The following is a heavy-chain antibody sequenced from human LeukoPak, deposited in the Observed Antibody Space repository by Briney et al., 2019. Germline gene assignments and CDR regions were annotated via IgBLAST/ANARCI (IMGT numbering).Heavy chain of an antibody. Sequence: GGSLRLSCAASGFTFSSYWMSWVRQAPGKGLEWVANIKQDGSEKYYVDSVKGRFTISRDNSKNTLYLQMNSLRAEDTAVYYRASDVGAGTLEYYFDYWGQGTLVTVSS. CDR1: GFTFSSYW. CDR2: IKQDGSEK. V-gene: IGHV3-7*01. J-gene: IGHJ4*02. D-gene: IGHD1-26*01. CDR3: ASDVGAGTLEYYFDY.